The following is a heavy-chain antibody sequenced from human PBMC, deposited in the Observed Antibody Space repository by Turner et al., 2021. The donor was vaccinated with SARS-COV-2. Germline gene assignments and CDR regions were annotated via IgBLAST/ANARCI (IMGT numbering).Heavy chain of an antibody. CDR3: ARDRGEGWFGESHYFDY. V-gene: IGHV3-20*04. D-gene: IGHD3-10*01. J-gene: IGHJ4*02. CDR1: GFTFDDYG. CDR2: INWNGGST. Sequence: EVQLVESGGGVVRPGGSLRLPCAAPGFTFDDYGMSWVRQAPGKGLEWVSGINWNGGSTGYADSVKGRFTISRDNAKNSLYLQMNSLRAEDTALYYCARDRGEGWFGESHYFDYWGQGTLVTVSS.